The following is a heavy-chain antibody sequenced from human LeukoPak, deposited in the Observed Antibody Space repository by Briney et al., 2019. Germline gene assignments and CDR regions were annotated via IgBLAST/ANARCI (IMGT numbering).Heavy chain of an antibody. J-gene: IGHJ4*02. D-gene: IGHD1-1*01. V-gene: IGHV4-59*08. CDR1: GGSMTSYF. Sequence: SETLSLTCTVSGGSMTSYFWSWIRQPPGKGLEWIGYVCHSGSTSYNPSLKSRVSISEDTSKNQFSLKLSSVTAADTAVYYCARANPNWNPPDYWGQGTLVTVSS. CDR3: ARANPNWNPPDY. CDR2: VCHSGST.